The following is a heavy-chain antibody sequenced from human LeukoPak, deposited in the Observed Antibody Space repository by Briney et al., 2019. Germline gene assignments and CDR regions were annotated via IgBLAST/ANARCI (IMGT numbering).Heavy chain of an antibody. J-gene: IGHJ4*02. CDR2: IIPIFGTA. Sequence: SSXXVSCKASGGTFSSYAISWVRQAPGQGLEWMGGIIPIFGTANYAQKFQGRVTITADESTRTAYMELSSLRSEDTAVYYCARGRAHYDFWSGYYYPIDFDYWGQGTLVTVSS. CDR3: ARGRAHYDFWSGYYYPIDFDY. D-gene: IGHD3-3*01. V-gene: IGHV1-69*01. CDR1: GGTFSSYA.